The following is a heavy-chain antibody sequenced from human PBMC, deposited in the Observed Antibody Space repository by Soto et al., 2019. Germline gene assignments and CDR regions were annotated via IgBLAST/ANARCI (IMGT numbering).Heavy chain of an antibody. CDR1: GYTFTSYW. Sequence: PGESLKISCKGSGYTFTSYWIAWVRQVPGKGLEWMGIIYPGNSDTRYSPSFQGQVTPSAEQSINTAYLQWSRLQASDTAMYYCVRPDSSGYYPDHWGQGTLVTVSS. CDR3: VRPDSSGYYPDH. V-gene: IGHV5-51*01. D-gene: IGHD3-22*01. CDR2: IYPGNSDT. J-gene: IGHJ4*02.